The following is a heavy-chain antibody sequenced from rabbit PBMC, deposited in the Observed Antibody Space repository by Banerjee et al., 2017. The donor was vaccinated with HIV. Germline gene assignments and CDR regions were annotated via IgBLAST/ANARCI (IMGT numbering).Heavy chain of an antibody. D-gene: IGHD4-1*01. CDR2: IDTRYGNT. Sequence: QEQLEESGGDLVKPGASLTLTCTASGFSFGQDMCWVRQAPGKGLGWIGCIDTRYGNTYYASWAKGRFTISETSSTTVTLQMTSLTAADTATYFCARAPSSSGWAFNLWGPGTLVTVS. J-gene: IGHJ4*01. V-gene: IGHV1S45*01. CDR1: GFSFGQD. CDR3: ARAPSSSGWAFNL.